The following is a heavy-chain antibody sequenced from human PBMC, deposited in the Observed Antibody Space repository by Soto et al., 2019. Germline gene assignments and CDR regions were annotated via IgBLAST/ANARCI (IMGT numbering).Heavy chain of an antibody. CDR1: GYTFTSYG. CDR3: ARYDPPPVEWLRSGQYYGIDV. D-gene: IGHD5-12*01. Sequence: QVQLVQSGAEVKKPGASVKVSCKASGYTFTSYGISWVRQAPGQGLEWMGWISAYNGNTNYAQKLQGRVTMTTDTPRRTTYMEPRSLRSDDTAVYYCARYDPPPVEWLRSGQYYGIDVWGQGTTDTVSS. J-gene: IGHJ6*02. CDR2: ISAYNGNT. V-gene: IGHV1-18*01.